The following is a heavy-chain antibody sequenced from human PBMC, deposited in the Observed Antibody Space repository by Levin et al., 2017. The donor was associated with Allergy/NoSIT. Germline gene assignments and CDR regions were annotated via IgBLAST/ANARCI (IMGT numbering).Heavy chain of an antibody. J-gene: IGHJ6*02. CDR2: ISWHSGDI. CDR1: GFTFDDYA. Sequence: GGSLRLSCAASGFTFDDYAMHWVRQAPGKGLEWVSGISWHSGDIGYADSVKGRFTISRDNAKNSLYVQMNSLRPEDTAFYYCTKGLGGSFSHGIDVWGQGTTVIVSS. V-gene: IGHV3-9*01. D-gene: IGHD1-26*01. CDR3: TKGLGGSFSHGIDV.